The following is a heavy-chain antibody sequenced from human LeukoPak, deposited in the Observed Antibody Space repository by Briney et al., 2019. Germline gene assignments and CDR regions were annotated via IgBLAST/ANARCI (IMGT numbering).Heavy chain of an antibody. J-gene: IGHJ6*03. Sequence: ASVKVSCKVSGYTLTELSMHWVRQAPGKGLEWMGGFDPEDGETIYAQKFQGRVTMTEDTSTDTAYMELSSLRSEDTAVYYCARGVVVVPAAILYYYYYMDVWGKGTTVTVSS. D-gene: IGHD2-2*01. CDR3: ARGVVVVPAAILYYYYYMDV. V-gene: IGHV1-24*01. CDR2: FDPEDGET. CDR1: GYTLTELS.